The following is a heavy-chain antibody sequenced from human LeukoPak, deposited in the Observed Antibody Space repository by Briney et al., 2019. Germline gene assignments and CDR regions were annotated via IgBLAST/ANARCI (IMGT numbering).Heavy chain of an antibody. J-gene: IGHJ4*02. D-gene: IGHD2-15*01. CDR3: ARASPFYCSGKRITCYGAYFDY. Sequence: PSETLSLTCTVSGGSISTYYWSWIRQPPGKGLEWIGYIYYSGTTNYNPSLMSRVTMSIDTSKNQFSLRLSSVTAADTAVYYCARASPFYCSGKRITCYGAYFDYWGQGILVTVSS. V-gene: IGHV4-59*08. CDR1: GGSISTYY. CDR2: IYYSGTT.